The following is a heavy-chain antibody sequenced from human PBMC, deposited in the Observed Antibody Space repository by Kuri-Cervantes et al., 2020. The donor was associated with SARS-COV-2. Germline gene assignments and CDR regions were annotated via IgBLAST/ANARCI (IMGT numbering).Heavy chain of an antibody. Sequence: ASVKVSCKASGYTFTSYGISWVRQAPGQGLEWMGWISAYNGNTNYAQKLQGRVTMTTDTSTSTVYMELSSLRSEDTAVYYCARGEGGSYRHYHYYYMDVWGKGTTVTVSS. CDR2: ISAYNGNT. D-gene: IGHD1-26*01. V-gene: IGHV1-18*01. CDR1: GYTFTSYG. CDR3: ARGEGGSYRHYHYYYMDV. J-gene: IGHJ6*03.